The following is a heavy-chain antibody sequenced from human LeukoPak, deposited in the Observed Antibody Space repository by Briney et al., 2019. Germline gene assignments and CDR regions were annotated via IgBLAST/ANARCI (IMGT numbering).Heavy chain of an antibody. V-gene: IGHV3-66*01. CDR3: AKDRYNWNDDFDY. CDR1: GFTVSSNY. D-gene: IGHD1-1*01. J-gene: IGHJ4*02. CDR2: IYSGGST. Sequence: GGSLRLSCAASGFTVSSNYMSWVRQAPGKGLEWVPVIYSGGSTYYADSVKGRFTISRDNSKNTLYLQMNSLRAEDTAVYYCAKDRYNWNDDFDYWGQGTLVTVSS.